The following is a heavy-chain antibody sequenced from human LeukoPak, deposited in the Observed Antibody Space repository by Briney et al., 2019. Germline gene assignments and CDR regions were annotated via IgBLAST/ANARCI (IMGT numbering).Heavy chain of an antibody. D-gene: IGHD3-10*01. CDR2: INTGNGNT. CDR3: ARGLVVRGVNGVTFDY. CDR1: GYTFTTYA. Sequence: ASVKVSSKASGYTFTTYAMHWVRQAPGQRPEWMGWINTGNGNTKYSQKFQGRVTNTRDTSASTAYMELSSLRSEDTAVYYCARGLVVRGVNGVTFDYWGQGTLVTVSP. J-gene: IGHJ4*02. V-gene: IGHV1-3*04.